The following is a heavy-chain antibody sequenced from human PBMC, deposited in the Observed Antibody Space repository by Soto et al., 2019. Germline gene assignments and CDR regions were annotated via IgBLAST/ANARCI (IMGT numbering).Heavy chain of an antibody. CDR1: GGSMSNYD. CDR2: IYTTGST. Sequence: SLACTVSGGSMSNYDWSWIRQPAGKGLEWIGRIYTTGSTHYNPSLKSRVTLSIDMSKNQFSLKLNSVTAADTAVYYCARELPSIYEILTGHFDHWGQGTLVTVSS. V-gene: IGHV4-4*07. J-gene: IGHJ4*02. CDR3: ARELPSIYEILTGHFDH. D-gene: IGHD3-9*01.